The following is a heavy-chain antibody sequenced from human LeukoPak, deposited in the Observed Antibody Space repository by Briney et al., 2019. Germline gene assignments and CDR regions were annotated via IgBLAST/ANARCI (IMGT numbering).Heavy chain of an antibody. CDR3: AKGNGYSYGRYYFDY. J-gene: IGHJ4*02. CDR2: ITASGDNT. V-gene: IGHV3-23*01. Sequence: GGSLRLSCAASGFTFSSYAMGWVRQAPGKGLEWVPAITASGDNTYYADSVKGRLTISRDNSKNTLYLQMNSLRAEDTAVYYCAKGNGYSYGRYYFDYWGQGTLVTVSS. CDR1: GFTFSSYA. D-gene: IGHD5-18*01.